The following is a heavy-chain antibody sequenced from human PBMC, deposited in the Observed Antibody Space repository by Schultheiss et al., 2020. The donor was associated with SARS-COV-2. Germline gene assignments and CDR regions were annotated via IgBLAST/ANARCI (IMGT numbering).Heavy chain of an antibody. CDR1: GFTFSSYS. D-gene: IGHD6-6*01. Sequence: GGSLRLSCAASGFTFSSYSMNWVRQAPGKGLEWVSYISSSGSTIYYADSVKGRFTISRDNAKNSLYLQMNSLRAEDTAVYYCAKVGAPGYSSSFFGHFDYWGQGTLVTVSS. CDR3: AKVGAPGYSSSFFGHFDY. J-gene: IGHJ4*02. CDR2: ISSSGSTI. V-gene: IGHV3-48*04.